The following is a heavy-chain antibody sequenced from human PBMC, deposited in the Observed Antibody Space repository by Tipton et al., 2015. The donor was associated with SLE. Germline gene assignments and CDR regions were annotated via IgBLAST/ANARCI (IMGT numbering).Heavy chain of an antibody. CDR1: GGSFSGYY. CDR3: ARDSAVNFWYFDL. J-gene: IGHJ2*01. D-gene: IGHD3/OR15-3a*01. V-gene: IGHV4-34*01. CDR2: LHYSGST. Sequence: ILSLTCAVYGGSFSGYYWSWIRQPPGKGLEWIGSLHYSGSTFYNPSLKSRVTISVDTSKNQFSLKVNSVTAADTAMYYCARDSAVNFWYFDLWGRGTLVTVSS.